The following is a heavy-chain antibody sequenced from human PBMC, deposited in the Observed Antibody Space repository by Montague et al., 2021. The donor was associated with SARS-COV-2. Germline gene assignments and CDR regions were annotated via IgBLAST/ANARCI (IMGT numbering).Heavy chain of an antibody. D-gene: IGHD3-16*01. J-gene: IGHJ6*02. CDR2: IYNSGPT. CDR3: GRDSVSYGLDV. V-gene: IGHV4-61*09. Sequence: TLSLTCIVSGASIDTGNHYWTWIRQSAGQGLEWIGNIYNSGPTNYNPSLKSRVTISLDRAKNHFSLLLSSVTAADTATYYCGRDSVSYGLDVWGQGTTVTVSS. CDR1: GASIDTGNHY.